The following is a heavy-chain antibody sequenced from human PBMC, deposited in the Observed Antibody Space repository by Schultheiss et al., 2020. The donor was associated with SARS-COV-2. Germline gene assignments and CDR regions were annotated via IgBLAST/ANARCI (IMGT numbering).Heavy chain of an antibody. Sequence: GGSLRLSCAASGFTFSSYGMHWVRQAPGKGLEWVAVIWYDGSNKYYADSVKGRFTISRDNSKNTLYLQMNSLRAEDTAVYYCARGGTLDIVVVPAAINRENWFDPWGQGTLVTVSS. CDR1: GFTFSSYG. J-gene: IGHJ5*02. D-gene: IGHD2-2*01. V-gene: IGHV3-33*01. CDR2: IWYDGSNK. CDR3: ARGGTLDIVVVPAAINRENWFDP.